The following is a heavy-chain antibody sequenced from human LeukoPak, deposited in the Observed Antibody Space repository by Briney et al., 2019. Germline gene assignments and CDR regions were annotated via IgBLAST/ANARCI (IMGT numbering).Heavy chain of an antibody. J-gene: IGHJ4*02. Sequence: SETLSLTCTVSGGSISSGGYYWSWIRQHPGEGLEWIGYIYYSGSTYYNPSLKSRVTISVDTSKNQFFMKLSSVTAADTAVYYCARQRYSSSSEIDCWGQGTLVTVSS. CDR1: GGSISSGGYY. V-gene: IGHV4-31*03. CDR3: ARQRYSSSSEIDC. D-gene: IGHD6-6*01. CDR2: IYYSGST.